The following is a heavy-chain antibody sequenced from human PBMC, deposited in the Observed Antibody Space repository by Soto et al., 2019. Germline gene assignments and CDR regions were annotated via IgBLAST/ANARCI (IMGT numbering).Heavy chain of an antibody. J-gene: IGHJ6*02. D-gene: IGHD3-10*01. Sequence: QVQLQESGPGLVKPSGTLSLTCAVSGGSISSSNRWSWVRQPPGKGLEWIGEIYHSGSTNYNPSLKSRVTISVDKSKNQFSLKLSSVTAADTAVYYCASSPGGVIRLYYYYGMDVWGQGTTVTVSS. CDR2: IYHSGST. CDR3: ASSPGGVIRLYYYYGMDV. V-gene: IGHV4-4*02. CDR1: GGSISSSNR.